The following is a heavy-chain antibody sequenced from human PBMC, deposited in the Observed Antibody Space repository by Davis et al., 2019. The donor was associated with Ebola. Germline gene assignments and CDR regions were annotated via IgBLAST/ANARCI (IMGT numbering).Heavy chain of an antibody. D-gene: IGHD1-1*01. Sequence: ASVKVSCKASGYTFSNYGTSWVRQAPGQGLEWMGIINPGVGSTTLAQNFQGRLTMTTDTSATTVYMELSSLRSDDSAVYYCARGSVANWNYNGLDVWGQGTTVTV. CDR1: GYTFSNYG. CDR2: INPGVGST. J-gene: IGHJ6*02. V-gene: IGHV1-46*01. CDR3: ARGSVANWNYNGLDV.